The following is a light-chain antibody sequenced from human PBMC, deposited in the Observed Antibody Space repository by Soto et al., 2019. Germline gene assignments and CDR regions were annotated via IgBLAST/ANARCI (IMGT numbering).Light chain of an antibody. V-gene: IGKV3-20*01. CDR3: QQYGSSPYT. J-gene: IGKJ2*01. CDR2: VAS. CDR1: QSVSSSY. Sequence: EIVLTQSPGTLSLSPGERATLSCRASQSVSSSYLARYQQKPGQAPRLLIYVASSSATGIPDRFSGSGSGTDFSLTISRLEPEDFAVYYCQQYGSSPYTFGQGTKLEIK.